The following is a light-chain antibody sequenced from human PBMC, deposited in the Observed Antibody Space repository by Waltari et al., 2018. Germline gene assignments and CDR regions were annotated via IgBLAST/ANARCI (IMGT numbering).Light chain of an antibody. V-gene: IGLV2-14*03. Sequence: QSALTPPASVSGSPGQSIPISCTGTSSDVGAYTYVSWYQQHPGKAPKLMIFDVSNRPSGVSNRFSGSKSGNTASLTISGLQAEDEADYYCSSYISSSTLELFGGGTSLTVL. CDR2: DVS. CDR1: SSDVGAYTY. J-gene: IGLJ2*01. CDR3: SSYISSSTLEL.